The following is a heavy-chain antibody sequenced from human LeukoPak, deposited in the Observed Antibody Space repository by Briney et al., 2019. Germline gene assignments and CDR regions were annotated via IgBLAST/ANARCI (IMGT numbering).Heavy chain of an antibody. CDR3: ATERRGYAFDI. CDR2: INAGNGNT. J-gene: IGHJ3*02. CDR1: GYTFTSYA. Sequence: ASVTVSCKASGYTFTSYAMHWVRQAPGQRLEWMGWINAGNGNTKYSQKFQGRVTMTEDTSTDTAYMELSSLRSEDTAVYYCATERRGYAFDIWGQGTMVTVSS. D-gene: IGHD1-1*01. V-gene: IGHV1-3*01.